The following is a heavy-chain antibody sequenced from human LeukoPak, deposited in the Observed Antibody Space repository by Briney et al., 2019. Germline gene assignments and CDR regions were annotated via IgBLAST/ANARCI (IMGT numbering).Heavy chain of an antibody. CDR3: ARDLGYNWNVDWFDP. D-gene: IGHD1-20*01. Sequence: GASVKVSCKASGYTFTSYGISWVRQAPGQGLEWMGWISAYNGNTNYAQKLQGRVTMTTDTSTSTAYMELRGLRSDDTAVYYCARDLGYNWNVDWFDPWGQGTLVTVSS. J-gene: IGHJ5*02. V-gene: IGHV1-18*01. CDR1: GYTFTSYG. CDR2: ISAYNGNT.